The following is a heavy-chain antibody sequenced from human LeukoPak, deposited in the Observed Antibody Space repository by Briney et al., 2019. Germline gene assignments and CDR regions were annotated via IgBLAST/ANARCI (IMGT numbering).Heavy chain of an antibody. Sequence: GESLRLSCVASGFTFSSHAMAWVRQAPGKGLEWVSVIGYRAGINYADSVKGRFTISRDDFKNTLYLQLNSLRVEDTAVYYCATSGYTGYDRPSWGQGTRVAV. D-gene: IGHD5-12*01. CDR1: GFTFSSHA. CDR2: IGYRAGI. V-gene: IGHV3-23*01. CDR3: ATSGYTGYDRPS. J-gene: IGHJ5*02.